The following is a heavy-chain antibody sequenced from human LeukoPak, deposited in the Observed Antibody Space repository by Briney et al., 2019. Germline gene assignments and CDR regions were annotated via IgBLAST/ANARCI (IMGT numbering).Heavy chain of an antibody. CDR3: ASLYSSGSYGMDV. V-gene: IGHV4-4*02. J-gene: IGHJ6*04. D-gene: IGHD6-25*01. CDR2: IYHSGST. Sequence: SETLSLTCAVSGGSISSSNWWSWVRQPPGKGLEWIGEIYHSGSTNYNPSLKSRVTISVDKSKNQSSLKLSSVTAADTAVYYCASLYSSGSYGMDVWGKGTTVTVSS. CDR1: GGSISSSNW.